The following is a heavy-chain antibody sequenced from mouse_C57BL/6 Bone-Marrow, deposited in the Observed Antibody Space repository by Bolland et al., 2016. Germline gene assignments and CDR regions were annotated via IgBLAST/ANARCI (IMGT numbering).Heavy chain of an antibody. D-gene: IGHD1-1*01. CDR2: T. J-gene: IGHJ2*01. Sequence: TNYNQKFKGKSTLTVDKSSSTAYMQLSSLTSEDSAVYYCAREGYYGSSYRDYWGQGTT. V-gene: IGHV1-69*01. CDR3: AREGYYGSSYRDY.